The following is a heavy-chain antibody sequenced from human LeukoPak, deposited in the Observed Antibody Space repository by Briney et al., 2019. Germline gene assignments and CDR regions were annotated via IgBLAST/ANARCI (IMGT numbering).Heavy chain of an antibody. V-gene: IGHV3-30-3*01. CDR1: GFTFSSYA. D-gene: IGHD2-2*01. J-gene: IGHJ5*02. CDR2: ISYDGSNK. CDR3: ARAKYQLLLGNWFDP. Sequence: GGSLRLSCAASGFTFSSYAMHWVRQAPGKGLEWVAVISYDGSNKYYADSVKGRFTISRDNSKNTLYLQMNSLRAEDTAVYYCARAKYQLLLGNWFDPWGQGTLVTVSS.